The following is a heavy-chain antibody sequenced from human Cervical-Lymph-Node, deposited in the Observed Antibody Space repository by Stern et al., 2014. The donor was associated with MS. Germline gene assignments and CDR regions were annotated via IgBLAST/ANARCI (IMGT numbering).Heavy chain of an antibody. CDR1: GFTFSSYG. Sequence: VQLVESGGGVVQPGRSLRLSCAASGFTFSSYGMHWVRQAPGTGLEWGAVIWYDGSNKYYADSVKGRFTISRDNSKNTLYLQMNSLRAEDTAVYYCARDCKLRYYYYGMDVWGQGTTVTVSS. D-gene: IGHD1-26*01. J-gene: IGHJ6*02. V-gene: IGHV3-33*01. CDR3: ARDCKLRYYYYGMDV. CDR2: IWYDGSNK.